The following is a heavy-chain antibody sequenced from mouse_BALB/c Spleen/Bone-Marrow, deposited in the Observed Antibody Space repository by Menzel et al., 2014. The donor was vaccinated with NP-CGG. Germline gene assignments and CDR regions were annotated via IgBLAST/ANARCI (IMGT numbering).Heavy chain of an antibody. CDR1: GYTFTSYW. J-gene: IGHJ2*01. V-gene: IGHV1-7*01. Sequence: VKLMESGAELAKPGASVKMSCKASGYTFTSYWMHWVKQRPGQGLEWIGYINPSTGYTEYNQKFKDKATLTADKSSSTANMQLSSLTSEDSAVYYCARSRTGTYFDYWGQGTTLTVSS. CDR2: INPSTGYT. D-gene: IGHD4-1*01. CDR3: ARSRTGTYFDY.